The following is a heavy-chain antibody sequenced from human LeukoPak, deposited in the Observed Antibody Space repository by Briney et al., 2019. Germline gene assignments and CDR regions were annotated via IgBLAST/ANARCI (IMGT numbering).Heavy chain of an antibody. V-gene: IGHV3-74*01. Sequence: GGSLRLSCAASGFTFSTYWMHWVRQAPGKGLVWVSRINNDGSGTTYADSVEGRFTISRDNAKNTLYLQMNSLRAEDTAVYYCARDHYGDYVFDYWGQGTLVTVSS. CDR3: ARDHYGDYVFDY. CDR1: GFTFSTYW. J-gene: IGHJ4*02. D-gene: IGHD4-17*01. CDR2: INNDGSGT.